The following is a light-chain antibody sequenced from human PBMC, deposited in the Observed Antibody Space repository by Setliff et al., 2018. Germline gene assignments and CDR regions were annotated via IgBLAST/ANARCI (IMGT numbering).Light chain of an antibody. J-gene: IGLJ2*01. CDR2: GNS. CDR1: SSNIGAGYD. Sequence: QSVLTQPPSVSGAPGQRVTISCTGSSSNIGAGYDVHWYQQLPGTAPKFLIYGNSNRPSGVPDRFSGSKSGTSASLAITGLQAEDEADYYCQSYDSSLSCVVFGGGTKGTVL. V-gene: IGLV1-40*01. CDR3: QSYDSSLSCVV.